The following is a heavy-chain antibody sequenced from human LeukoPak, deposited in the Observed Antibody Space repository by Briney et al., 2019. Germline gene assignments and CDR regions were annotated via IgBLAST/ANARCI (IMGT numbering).Heavy chain of an antibody. V-gene: IGHV3-23*01. CDR1: GFIFSSYA. CDR2: ISGSGTTT. J-gene: IGHJ4*02. CDR3: AKAGHYGSGSYYSDY. D-gene: IGHD3-10*01. Sequence: GGSLRLSCAASGFIFSSYAMTWVRQAPGRGLEWLLTISGSGTTTYYVDSVKGRFTVSRDNSKNTLYLQMSSLRAGDTAVYYCAKAGHYGSGSYYSDYWGRGTLVTVSP.